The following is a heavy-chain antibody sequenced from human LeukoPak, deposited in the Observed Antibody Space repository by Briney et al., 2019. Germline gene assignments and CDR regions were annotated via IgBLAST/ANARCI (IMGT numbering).Heavy chain of an antibody. CDR2: ISAYNGNT. CDR1: GYTFTGYY. CDR3: ARGRITMVRGVIEGLSFDY. V-gene: IGHV1-18*04. D-gene: IGHD3-10*01. J-gene: IGHJ4*02. Sequence: ASVKVSCKASGYTFTGYYMHWVRQAPGQGLEWMGWISAYNGNTNYAQKLQGRVTMTTDTSTSTAYMELRSLRSDDTAVYYCARGRITMVRGVIEGLSFDYWGQGTLVTVSS.